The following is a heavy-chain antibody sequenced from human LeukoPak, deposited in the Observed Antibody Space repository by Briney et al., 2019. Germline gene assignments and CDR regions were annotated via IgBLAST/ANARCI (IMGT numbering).Heavy chain of an antibody. J-gene: IGHJ4*02. V-gene: IGHV3-49*03. CDR1: GFTFGDYA. CDR2: IRSKAYGGTT. CDR3: ARGGVYCSSVSCSVDY. D-gene: IGHD2-2*01. Sequence: GGSLRLSCTASGFTFGDYAMSWFRQAPGKGLEWVGFIRSKAYGGTTENAASVKGRFTISRDASKSIAYLQMNSLKTEDTAVYYCARGGVYCSSVSCSVDYWGQGTLVTVSS.